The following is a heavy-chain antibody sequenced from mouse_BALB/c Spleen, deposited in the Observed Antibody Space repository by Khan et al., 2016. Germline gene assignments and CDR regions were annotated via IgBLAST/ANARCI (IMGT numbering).Heavy chain of an antibody. CDR3: ARWYGNYGYYAMDY. J-gene: IGHJ4*01. CDR1: GDSITSGY. V-gene: IGHV3-8*02. D-gene: IGHD2-10*02. Sequence: EVQLQESGPSLVKPSQTLSLTCSFTGDSITSGYWNWIRKFPGNKLEYMGYISYSGSTYYNPSLKSRISITRDTSKNQYYLQLNSVTTEDTATYYCARWYGNYGYYAMDYWGQGTSVTVSS. CDR2: ISYSGST.